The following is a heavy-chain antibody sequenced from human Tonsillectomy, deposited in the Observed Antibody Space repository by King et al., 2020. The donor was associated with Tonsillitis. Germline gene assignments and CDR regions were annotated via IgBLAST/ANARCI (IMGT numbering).Heavy chain of an antibody. Sequence: VQLVESGGGVVQPGRSLRLSCAASGFTFSSYGMHWVRQAPGKGLEWVAVISYDGSNKYYADSVKGRFTISRDNSKNTLYLQMNSLRAEDTAVYYCAKENYDLWSGYYTGYFDYWGQGTLVTVSS. CDR2: ISYDGSNK. J-gene: IGHJ4*02. CDR1: GFTFSSYG. V-gene: IGHV3-30*18. CDR3: AKENYDLWSGYYTGYFDY. D-gene: IGHD3-3*01.